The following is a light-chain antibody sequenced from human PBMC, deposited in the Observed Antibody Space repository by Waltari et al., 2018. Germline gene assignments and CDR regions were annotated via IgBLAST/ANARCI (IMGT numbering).Light chain of an antibody. Sequence: YDLTQPPSVSVSPGQTAAITCPGDGLPKQYTFWYQQKSGQAPVLVMYDGNKRPSGIPGRFSGSSAGTVATLTITGAQVDDEADYYCYSKDTDGGSQGKIGGGTKLTVL. CDR2: DGN. CDR1: GLPKQY. V-gene: IGLV3-10*01. CDR3: YSKDTDGGSQGK. J-gene: IGLJ2*01.